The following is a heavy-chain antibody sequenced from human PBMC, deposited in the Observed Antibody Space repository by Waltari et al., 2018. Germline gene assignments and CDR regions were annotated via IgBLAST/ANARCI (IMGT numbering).Heavy chain of an antibody. CDR1: GGSIGSSNW. Sequence: QVQLQESGPGLVTPSGTLSLTCAVSGGSIGSSNWGSWVRQHPGKGLEWIGEIYHSGSTNYNPSLKSRFTISVDKSKNQFSLKLSSVTAADTAVYYCARHSSGWYGGAHNWFDPWGQGTLVTVSS. V-gene: IGHV4-4*02. J-gene: IGHJ5*02. D-gene: IGHD6-19*01. CDR3: ARHSSGWYGGAHNWFDP. CDR2: IYHSGST.